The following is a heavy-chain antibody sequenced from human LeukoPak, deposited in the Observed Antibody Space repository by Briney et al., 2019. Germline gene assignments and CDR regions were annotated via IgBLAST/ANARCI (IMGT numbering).Heavy chain of an antibody. CDR3: ARFLNYDILTGLDY. CDR1: GFTFSSYG. D-gene: IGHD3-9*01. Sequence: GGSLRLSCAASGFTFSSYGMHWVRQAPGKGLEWVAVIWYDGSNKYYADSVKGRFTISRDNSKNTLYLQMNSLRAEDTAVYYCARFLNYDILTGLDYWGQGTLVTVSS. V-gene: IGHV3-33*01. J-gene: IGHJ4*02. CDR2: IWYDGSNK.